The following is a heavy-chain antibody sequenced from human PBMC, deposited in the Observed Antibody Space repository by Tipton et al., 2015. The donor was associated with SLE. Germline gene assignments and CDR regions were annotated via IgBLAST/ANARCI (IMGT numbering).Heavy chain of an antibody. CDR2: IYYSGST. CDR1: GGSISSSSYY. Sequence: TLSLTCTVSGGSISSSSYYWGWIRQPPGKGLEWIGSIYYSGSTYYNPSPKSRVTISVDTSKNQFSLKLSSVTAADTAVYYCARVGVFGVSECYFDYWGQGTLVTVSS. J-gene: IGHJ4*02. CDR3: ARVGVFGVSECYFDY. D-gene: IGHD3-3*01. V-gene: IGHV4-39*07.